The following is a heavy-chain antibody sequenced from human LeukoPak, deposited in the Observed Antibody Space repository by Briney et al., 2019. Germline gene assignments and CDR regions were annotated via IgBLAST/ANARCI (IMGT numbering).Heavy chain of an antibody. V-gene: IGHV4-39*07. J-gene: IGHJ4*02. Sequence: PSETLSLTCTVSGGSISSSTYYWGWIRQPPGKGLEWIGSIYYSGSTYYNPSLKSRVTISVDTSKNQFSLKLSSVTAADTAVYYCASNYYGSGSLDYWGQGNLVTVSS. CDR3: ASNYYGSGSLDY. CDR2: IYYSGST. D-gene: IGHD3-10*01. CDR1: GGSISSSTYY.